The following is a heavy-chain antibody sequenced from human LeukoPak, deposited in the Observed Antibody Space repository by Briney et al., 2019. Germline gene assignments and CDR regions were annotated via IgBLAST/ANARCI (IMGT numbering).Heavy chain of an antibody. D-gene: IGHD2-15*01. CDR3: TTGRSSRVFDY. Sequence: GGSLRLSCAASGFTFSSYWMDWVRQAPGKGLVWVSRIKTDGSSTSYADSVKGRVTISRDNAKNTLYLQMNSLRAEDTAVYYCTTGRSSRVFDYWGQGTLVTVSS. CDR1: GFTFSSYW. V-gene: IGHV3-74*01. J-gene: IGHJ4*02. CDR2: IKTDGSST.